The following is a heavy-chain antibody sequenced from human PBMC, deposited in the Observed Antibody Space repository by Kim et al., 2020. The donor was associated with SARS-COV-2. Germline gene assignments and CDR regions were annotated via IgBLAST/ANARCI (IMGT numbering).Heavy chain of an antibody. Sequence: GGSLRLSCAASGFTFSSYAMHWVRQAPGKGLEWVAVIWYDGSNKYYADSVKGRFTISRDNSKNTLYLQMNSLRAEDTAVYYCAKDEDVDTAMASYYFDYWGQGTLVTVSS. J-gene: IGHJ4*02. CDR3: AKDEDVDTAMASYYFDY. V-gene: IGHV3-33*06. CDR1: GFTFSSYA. D-gene: IGHD5-18*01. CDR2: IWYDGSNK.